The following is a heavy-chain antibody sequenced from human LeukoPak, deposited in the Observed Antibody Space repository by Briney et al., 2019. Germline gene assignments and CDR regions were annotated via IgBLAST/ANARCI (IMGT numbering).Heavy chain of an antibody. CDR3: ARDQIQLWLSYWYFDL. J-gene: IGHJ2*01. CDR2: ISSSGSTI. V-gene: IGHV3-11*01. Sequence: PGGSLRLSCAASGFTFSDYYMSWIRQAPGKGLEWVSYISSSGSTIYYADSVKGRFTISRDNAKNSLYLQMNSLRAEDTAVYYCARDQIQLWLSYWYFDLWGRGTLVTVSS. D-gene: IGHD5-18*01. CDR1: GFTFSDYY.